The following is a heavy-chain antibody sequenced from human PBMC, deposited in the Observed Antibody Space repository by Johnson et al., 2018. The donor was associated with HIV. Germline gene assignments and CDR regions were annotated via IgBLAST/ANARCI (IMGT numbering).Heavy chain of an antibody. Sequence: QVQLVESGGGVVHPGGSLRLSCAASGFIFTNYAMYWVRQAPGKGLEWVALISYDGSNKFYADSVKGRFTISRDNSKNTRYLQMNRRRHEDTAVYYCARDQGELRRTHAFDIWGQGTMVTVSS. CDR1: GFIFTNYA. CDR3: ARDQGELRRTHAFDI. J-gene: IGHJ3*02. CDR2: ISYDGSNK. V-gene: IGHV3-30-3*01. D-gene: IGHD1-14*01.